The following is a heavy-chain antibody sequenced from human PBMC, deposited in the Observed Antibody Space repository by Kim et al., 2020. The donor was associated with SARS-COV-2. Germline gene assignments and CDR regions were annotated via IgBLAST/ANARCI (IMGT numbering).Heavy chain of an antibody. J-gene: IGHJ4*02. Sequence: YYADSVKGRFTISRDNSKNTLYLQMNSLRAEDTAVYYCAKGRALWSEGDYWGQGTLVTVSS. D-gene: IGHD3-10*01. V-gene: IGHV3-23*01. CDR3: AKGRALWSEGDY.